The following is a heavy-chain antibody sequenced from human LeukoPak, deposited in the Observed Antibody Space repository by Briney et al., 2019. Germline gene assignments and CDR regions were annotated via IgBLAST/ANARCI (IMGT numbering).Heavy chain of an antibody. CDR3: ARHAREDYDYVWGSYRPTLFDY. Sequence: SETLSLTCTVSGGSISSYYWSWIRQPPGKGLEWIGYIYYSGSTNYNPSLKSRVTISVDTSKNQFSLKLSSVTAADTAVYYCARHAREDYDYVWGSYRPTLFDYWGQGTLVTVSS. D-gene: IGHD3-16*02. CDR2: IYYSGST. CDR1: GGSISSYY. J-gene: IGHJ4*02. V-gene: IGHV4-59*08.